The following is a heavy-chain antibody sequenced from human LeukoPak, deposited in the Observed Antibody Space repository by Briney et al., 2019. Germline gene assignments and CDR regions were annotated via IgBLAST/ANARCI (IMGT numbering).Heavy chain of an antibody. CDR1: GLTFRNYG. CDR3: ATDRNSGKYYDY. D-gene: IGHD1-26*01. CDR2: IWYDGSNQ. J-gene: IGHJ4*02. Sequence: LTGGSLRLSCAASGLTFRNYGMHWVRQAPGKGLEWVAVIWYDGSNQYYVDSVKGRFTVSRDNAKNTLYLQMNSLRAEDTAVYYCATDRNSGKYYDYWGQGTLVTVSS. V-gene: IGHV3-33*01.